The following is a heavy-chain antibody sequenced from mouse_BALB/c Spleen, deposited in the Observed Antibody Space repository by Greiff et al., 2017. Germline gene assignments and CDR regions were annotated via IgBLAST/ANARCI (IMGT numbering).Heavy chain of an antibody. V-gene: IGHV2-6-7*01. D-gene: IGHD2-4*01. CDR1: GFSLTGYG. CDR2: IWGDGST. Sequence: QVQLKESGPGLVAPSQSLSITCTVSGFSLTGYGVNWVRQPPGKGLEWLGMIWGDGSTDYNSALKSRLSISKDNSKSQVFLKMNSLQTDDTARYYCARGGITPLYAMDYWGQGTSVTVSS. CDR3: ARGGITPLYAMDY. J-gene: IGHJ4*01.